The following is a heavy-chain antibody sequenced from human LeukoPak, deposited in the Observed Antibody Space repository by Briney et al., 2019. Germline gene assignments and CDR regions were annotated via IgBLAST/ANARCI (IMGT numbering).Heavy chain of an antibody. CDR3: ARDIEEDDYGLSFDY. V-gene: IGHV3-21*01. D-gene: IGHD4-17*01. Sequence: GGSLRLSCAASGFTFSSYSMNWVRQAPGKGLEWVSSISSSSSYIYYADSVKGRFTISRDNAKNSLYLQMNSLRAEDTAVYYCARDIEEDDYGLSFDYWGQGTLVNVSS. J-gene: IGHJ4*02. CDR2: ISSSSSYI. CDR1: GFTFSSYS.